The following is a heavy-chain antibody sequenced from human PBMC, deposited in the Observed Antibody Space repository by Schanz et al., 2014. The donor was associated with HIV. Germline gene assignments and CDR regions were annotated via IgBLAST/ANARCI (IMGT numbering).Heavy chain of an antibody. Sequence: EVQLVESGGGLVQPGRSLRLSCAASGFIFDDYAMYWVRQVPGKGLEWVSSISWNSGSIDYADSAKGRFTISRDNAKNSLYLQMNSLRAEDTAVYYCAKVLIPMIAVPYYGMDVWGQGTTVTVSS. J-gene: IGHJ6*02. CDR1: GFIFDDYA. V-gene: IGHV3-9*01. CDR3: AKVLIPMIAVPYYGMDV. D-gene: IGHD3-22*01. CDR2: ISWNSGSI.